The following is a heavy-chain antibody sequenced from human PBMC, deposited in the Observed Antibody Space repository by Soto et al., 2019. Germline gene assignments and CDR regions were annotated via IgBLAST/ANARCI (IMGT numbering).Heavy chain of an antibody. CDR3: AKEGYSSSWYYYYYYYGMDV. CDR1: GFTFSSYG. CDR2: ISYDGSNK. D-gene: IGHD6-13*01. Sequence: PGGSLRLSCVASGFTFSSYGMHWVRQAPGEGLEWVAVISYDGSNKYYADSVKGRFTISRDNSKNTLYLQMNSLRAEDTAVYYCAKEGYSSSWYYYYYYYGMDVWGQGTTVTVSS. V-gene: IGHV3-30*18. J-gene: IGHJ6*02.